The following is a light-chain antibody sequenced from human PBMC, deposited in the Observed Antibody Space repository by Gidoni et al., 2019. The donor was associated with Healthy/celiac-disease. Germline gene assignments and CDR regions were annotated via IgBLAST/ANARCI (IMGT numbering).Light chain of an antibody. Sequence: SYDLTQPSSVSVSPGQTARITCSGDVLAKKYARWFQQKPGQAPVLVIYKDSERPSGIPERFSGSSSGTTVTLTISGAQVEDEADYYCYSAADNNWVFGGGNKLTVL. CDR1: VLAKKY. V-gene: IGLV3-27*01. J-gene: IGLJ3*02. CDR2: KDS. CDR3: YSAADNNWV.